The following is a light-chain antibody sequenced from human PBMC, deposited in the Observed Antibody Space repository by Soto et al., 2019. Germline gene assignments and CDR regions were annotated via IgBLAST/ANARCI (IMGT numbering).Light chain of an antibody. CDR2: GAS. J-gene: IGKJ5*01. Sequence: VVTRSRVTLSLSAGERASRSCRASQSVSSGHLAWYQQKPGQAPRLLIYGASSRATGIPDRFSGSGSGTDFTLTISRLEPEDFAVYYCYQHGSSPIPLGQGGLPEI. V-gene: IGKV3-20*01. CDR1: QSVSSGH. CDR3: YQHGSSPIP.